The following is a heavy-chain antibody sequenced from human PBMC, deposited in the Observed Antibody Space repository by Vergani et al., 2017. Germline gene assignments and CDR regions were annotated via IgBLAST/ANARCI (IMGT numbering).Heavy chain of an antibody. CDR1: GGSFSGYY. D-gene: IGHD6-6*01. Sequence: QVQLQQWGAGLLKPSETLSLTCAVYGGSFSGYYWSWIRQPPGKGLEWIGTIYYSGSTYYNPSLKSRVTISVDTSKNQFSLKLSSVTAADTAVYYCASLGLGGSSGDYWGQGTLVTVSS. CDR3: ASLGLGGSSGDY. V-gene: IGHV4-34*01. J-gene: IGHJ4*02. CDR2: IYYSGST.